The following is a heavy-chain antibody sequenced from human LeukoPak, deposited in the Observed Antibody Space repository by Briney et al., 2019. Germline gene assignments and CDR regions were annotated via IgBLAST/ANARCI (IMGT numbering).Heavy chain of an antibody. Sequence: ASVKVSCKASGYTFTSYYMHWVRQAPGQGLEWMGWINLNSGGTNFALKFQGSVTMTRDTSISTAYMDLIKLRSDDTAVYYCVRGGRTIFGVADYWGQGTLVTVSS. V-gene: IGHV1-2*02. J-gene: IGHJ4*02. CDR1: GYTFTSYY. D-gene: IGHD3-3*01. CDR3: VRGGRTIFGVADY. CDR2: INLNSGGT.